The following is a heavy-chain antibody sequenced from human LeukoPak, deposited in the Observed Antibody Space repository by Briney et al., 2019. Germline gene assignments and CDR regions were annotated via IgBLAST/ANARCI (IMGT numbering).Heavy chain of an antibody. D-gene: IGHD1-26*01. CDR2: ISSSGSTI. J-gene: IGHJ4*02. Sequence: GGSLRLSCAASGFTFSDYYMSWIRQAPGKGLEWVSYISSSGSTIYYADSVKGRLTISRDNAKNSLYLQMNSLRGDDTAFYYCARSAVGATGRYYFDYWGQGTLVTVSS. CDR3: ARSAVGATGRYYFDY. CDR1: GFTFSDYY. V-gene: IGHV3-11*04.